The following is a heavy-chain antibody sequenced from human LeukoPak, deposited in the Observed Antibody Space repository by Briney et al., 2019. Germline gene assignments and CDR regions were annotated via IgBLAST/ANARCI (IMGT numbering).Heavy chain of an antibody. CDR3: ARGYTNDAFDI. J-gene: IGHJ3*02. D-gene: IGHD5-24*01. V-gene: IGHV4-61*08. CDR1: GGSISSNDYY. CDR2: IYYSGST. Sequence: SETLSLTCTVSGGSISSNDYYWSWIRQPPGKGLEWIGYIYYSGSTNYNPSLKSRVTISVDTSKNQFSLKLSSVTAADTAVYYCARGYTNDAFDIWGQGTMVTVSS.